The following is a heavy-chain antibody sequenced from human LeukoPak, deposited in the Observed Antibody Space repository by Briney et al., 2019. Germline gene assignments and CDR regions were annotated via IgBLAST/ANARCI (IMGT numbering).Heavy chain of an antibody. V-gene: IGHV3-11*01. CDR2: ISSSGSTI. D-gene: IGHD3-16*01. CDR3: AKGLGYGDYYGMDV. J-gene: IGHJ6*02. CDR1: GFTVSSNY. Sequence: GGSLRLSCAASGFTVSSNYMSWVRQAPGKGLEWVSYISSSGSTIYYADSVKGRFTISRDNAKNSLYLQMNSLRAEDTAVYYCAKGLGYGDYYGMDVWGQGTTVTVSS.